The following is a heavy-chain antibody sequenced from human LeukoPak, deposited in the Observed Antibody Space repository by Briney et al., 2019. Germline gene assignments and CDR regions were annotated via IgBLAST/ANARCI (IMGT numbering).Heavy chain of an antibody. J-gene: IGHJ4*02. CDR1: GGSFSGYY. V-gene: IGHV4-34*01. CDR3: ARGGLRYFDCLSSHYFDY. Sequence: RTSETLSLTCAVYGGSFSGYYWSWIRQPPGKGLEWIGEINHSGSTNYNPSLKSRVTISVHTSNNQFSLKLSSVTAADTAVYYCARGGLRYFDCLSSHYFDYWGQRTLVTVSS. CDR2: INHSGST. D-gene: IGHD3-9*01.